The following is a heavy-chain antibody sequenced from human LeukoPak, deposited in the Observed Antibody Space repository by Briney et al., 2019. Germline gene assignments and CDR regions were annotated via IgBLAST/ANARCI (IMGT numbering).Heavy chain of an antibody. D-gene: IGHD2-2*01. Sequence: SVKVSCKASGGTFSSYAISWVRQAPGQGLEWMGGIIPIFGTANYAQKFQGRVTITADESTSTAYMELSSLRSEDTAVYYCATEGVYCSSTSCSGFDPWGQGTLVTVSS. V-gene: IGHV1-69*13. CDR2: IIPIFGTA. CDR3: ATEGVYCSSTSCSGFDP. CDR1: GGTFSSYA. J-gene: IGHJ5*02.